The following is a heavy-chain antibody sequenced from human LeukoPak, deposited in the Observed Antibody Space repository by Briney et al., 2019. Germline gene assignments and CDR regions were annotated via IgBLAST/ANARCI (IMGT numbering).Heavy chain of an antibody. CDR2: INWNGGRT. CDR3: ARAVSSSGLGAFDI. V-gene: IGHV3-20*01. D-gene: IGHD6-6*01. CDR1: GFTFDDYG. Sequence: GGSLRLSCAASGFTFDDYGMSWVRRAPGKGLEWVSGINWNGGRTGYADSVKGRFTISRDNAKNSLYLQMNSLRAEDTALYHCARAVSSSGLGAFDIWGQGTMVTVSS. J-gene: IGHJ3*02.